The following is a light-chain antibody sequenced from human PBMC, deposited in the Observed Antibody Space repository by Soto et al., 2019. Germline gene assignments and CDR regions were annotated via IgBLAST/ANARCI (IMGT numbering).Light chain of an antibody. CDR3: QHDGSSRFT. CDR2: GAS. CDR1: QSVSSSY. J-gene: IGKJ3*01. V-gene: IGKV3-20*01. Sequence: EIVLTQSPGTLSLSPGERATLSCRASQSVSSSYLTWYQQKPGQAPRLLIYGASSRATGIQDRFSDSGSGKDFTLTISRLEPEDFAVYYWQHDGSSRFTFGPGTKVDIK.